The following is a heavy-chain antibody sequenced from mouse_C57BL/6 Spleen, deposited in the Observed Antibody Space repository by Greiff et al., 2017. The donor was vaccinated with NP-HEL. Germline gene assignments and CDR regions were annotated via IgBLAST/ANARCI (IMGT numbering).Heavy chain of an antibody. CDR1: GYTFTSYW. Sequence: QVQLQQPGTELVKPGASVKLSCKASGYTFTSYWMHWVKQRPGQGLEWIGNINPSNGGTNYNEKFKSKATLTVDKASSTAYMQLSSLTSEDSAVYYCARYYYGSSPYWYFDVWGTGTTVTVAS. V-gene: IGHV1-53*01. J-gene: IGHJ1*03. D-gene: IGHD1-1*01. CDR2: INPSNGGT. CDR3: ARYYYGSSPYWYFDV.